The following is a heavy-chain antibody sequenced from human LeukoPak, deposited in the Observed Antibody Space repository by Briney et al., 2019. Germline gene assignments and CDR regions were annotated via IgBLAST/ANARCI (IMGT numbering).Heavy chain of an antibody. CDR1: GFTYRTYW. CDR2: IRQDGSEK. J-gene: IGHJ3*01. V-gene: IGHV3-7*04. Sequence: PPGGSPRLSCAASGFTYRTYWMTWVRQAPGKGLEWVANIRQDGSEKYYVDSVKGRFNISRDNAKNSLYLQMSSLRAEDTAVYYCARDLTYYHDSSGFFYDAFDVWGQGTMVTVSS. CDR3: ARDLTYYHDSSGFFYDAFDV. D-gene: IGHD3-22*01.